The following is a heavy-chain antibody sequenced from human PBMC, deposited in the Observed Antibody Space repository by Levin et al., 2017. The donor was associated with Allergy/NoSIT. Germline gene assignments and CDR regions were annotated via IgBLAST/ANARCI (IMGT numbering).Heavy chain of an antibody. V-gene: IGHV3-48*02. CDR1: GFTFSIYS. Sequence: TGGSLRLSCAASGFTFSIYSMNWVRQAPGKGLEWVSYIDVGSTTIYYADSVKGRFTVSRDNAKNSLYLQMNSLRDEDTAVYYCARDGGDYDYIWGSYRSGNDAFDMWGQGTMVTVSS. D-gene: IGHD3-16*02. CDR2: IDVGSTTI. J-gene: IGHJ3*02. CDR3: ARDGGDYDYIWGSYRSGNDAFDM.